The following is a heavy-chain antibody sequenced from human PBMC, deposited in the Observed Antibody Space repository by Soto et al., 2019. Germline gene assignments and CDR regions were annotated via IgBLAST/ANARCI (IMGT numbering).Heavy chain of an antibody. D-gene: IGHD6-19*01. Sequence: GGSLRLSCTVSGLTFSNYWMSWVRQAPGKGLEWVANIKQDGSEKYYVDSMKGRFTISRDNAKNSLYLQMNSLRAEDTAVYYCARDEGQWLVGGFDYWGQGTLVTVSS. J-gene: IGHJ4*02. CDR1: GLTFSNYW. CDR3: ARDEGQWLVGGFDY. V-gene: IGHV3-7*03. CDR2: IKQDGSEK.